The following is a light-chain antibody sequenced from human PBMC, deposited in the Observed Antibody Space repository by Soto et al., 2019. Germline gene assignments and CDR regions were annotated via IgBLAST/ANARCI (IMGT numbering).Light chain of an antibody. Sequence: EIVLTQSPATLSLSPGERATLSCGASQRISNNYLAWYQQKPCLAPRLLIYDASNRAAGIPARFSGSGSGTDFTLTISRLEPEDFAVYYCQQFDNLITFGGGTKVEIK. V-gene: IGKV3D-20*01. CDR2: DAS. CDR3: QQFDNLIT. CDR1: QRISNNY. J-gene: IGKJ4*01.